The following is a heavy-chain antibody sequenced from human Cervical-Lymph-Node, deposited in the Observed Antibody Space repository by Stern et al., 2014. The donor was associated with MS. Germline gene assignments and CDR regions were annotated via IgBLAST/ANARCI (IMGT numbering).Heavy chain of an antibody. J-gene: IGHJ4*02. D-gene: IGHD4-11*01. CDR1: GYTFTGYY. CDR3: ARDLADYRYYFDS. V-gene: IGHV1-2*02. Sequence: QMQLVQSGTDVKKPGASAKVSCEASGYTFTGYYIHWVRQAPGQGLEWMGWTIPATGATTYAQNFQGRVTMTRDTSISTAYMVLTRLSSDDTAVYYCARDLADYRYYFDSWGQGTLVTVSS. CDR2: TIPATGAT.